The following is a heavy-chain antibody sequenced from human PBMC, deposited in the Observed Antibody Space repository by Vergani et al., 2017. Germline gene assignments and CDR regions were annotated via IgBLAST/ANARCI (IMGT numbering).Heavy chain of an antibody. D-gene: IGHD2-2*01. V-gene: IGHV4-34*01. CDR1: GGSFSGYY. J-gene: IGHJ6*02. CDR2: INHSGST. CDR3: ARGRYCSSTNCPSLLGDYGMDV. Sequence: QVQLQQWGAGLLKPSETLSLTCAVYGGSFSGYYWTWIRQPPVKGLEWIGEINHSGSTNYNPSLKSRVTISVDMSKNQFSLRVNSVTAADTALYYCARGRYCSSTNCPSLLGDYGMDVWGQGTTVTVSS.